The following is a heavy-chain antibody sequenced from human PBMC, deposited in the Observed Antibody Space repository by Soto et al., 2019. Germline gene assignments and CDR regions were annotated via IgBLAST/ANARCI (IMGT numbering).Heavy chain of an antibody. V-gene: IGHV4-59*01. CDR2: IYYSGST. Sequence: QVQLQESGPGLVKPSETLSLTCTVSGGSISSYYWSWIRQPPGKGLEWIGYIYYSGSTNYNPSLKSRVTIAVDTSKNQFSLKLSSVTAADTAVYYCARDRNPASYDRPNNWFDPWGQGTLVTVSS. D-gene: IGHD3-22*01. CDR1: GGSISSYY. J-gene: IGHJ5*02. CDR3: ARDRNPASYDRPNNWFDP.